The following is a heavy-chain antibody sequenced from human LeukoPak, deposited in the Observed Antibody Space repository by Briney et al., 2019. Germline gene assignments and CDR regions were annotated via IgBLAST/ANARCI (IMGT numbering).Heavy chain of an antibody. J-gene: IGHJ4*02. CDR1: GFTFSGSA. V-gene: IGHV3-73*01. CDR2: IRSKANSYAT. CDR3: LSPQQWRLD. D-gene: IGHD6-19*01. Sequence: PGGSLRLSCAASGFTFSGSAMHWVRQASGKGLEWVGRIRSKANSYATAYAASVKGRFTISRDDSKNTAYLQMNSLKTEDTAVYYCLSPQQWRLDWGQGTLVTVSS.